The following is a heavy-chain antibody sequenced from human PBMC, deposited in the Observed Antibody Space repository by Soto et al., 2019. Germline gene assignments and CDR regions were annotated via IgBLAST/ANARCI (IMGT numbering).Heavy chain of an antibody. J-gene: IGHJ4*02. Sequence: GESLKISCKGSGYSFTSYWIGWVRQMPGKGLEWMGIIYPGDSDTRYSPSFQGQVTISADKSISTAYLQWSSLKASDTAMYYCPRLGIAAAGPRSGYYWGQGTLVTVSS. CDR1: GYSFTSYW. D-gene: IGHD6-13*01. V-gene: IGHV5-51*01. CDR3: PRLGIAAAGPRSGYY. CDR2: IYPGDSDT.